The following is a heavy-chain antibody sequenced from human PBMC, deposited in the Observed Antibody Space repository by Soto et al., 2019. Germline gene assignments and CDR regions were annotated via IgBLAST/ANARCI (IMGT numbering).Heavy chain of an antibody. V-gene: IGHV3-30*18. Sequence: QVQLVESGGGVVQPGRSLRLSCAASGFTFSSYGMHWVRQAPGKGLEWVAVISYDGSNKYYADSVKGRFTISRDNSKNTLYLQMNSLRAEDTAVYYCAKSTWIRDYYYYGMDVWGQGTTVTVSS. D-gene: IGHD5-18*01. CDR1: GFTFSSYG. CDR2: ISYDGSNK. J-gene: IGHJ6*02. CDR3: AKSTWIRDYYYYGMDV.